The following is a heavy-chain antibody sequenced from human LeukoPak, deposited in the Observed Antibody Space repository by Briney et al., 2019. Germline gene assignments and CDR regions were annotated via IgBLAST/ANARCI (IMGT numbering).Heavy chain of an antibody. CDR1: GGSISSSNYY. J-gene: IGHJ4*02. CDR3: ARRDGDYFGFDY. D-gene: IGHD4-17*01. V-gene: IGHV4-39*07. CDR2: IYTSGST. Sequence: SETLSLTCTVSGGSISSSNYYWGWIRQPPGKGLEWIGRIYTSGSTNYNPSLKSRVTISVDTSKNQFSLKLSSVTAADTAVYYCARRDGDYFGFDYWGQGTLVTVSS.